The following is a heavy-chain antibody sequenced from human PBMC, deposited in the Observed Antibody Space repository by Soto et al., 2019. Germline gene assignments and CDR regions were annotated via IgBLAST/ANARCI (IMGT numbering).Heavy chain of an antibody. CDR2: INLNDGGT. V-gene: IGHV1-2*02. CDR1: EYSFGDYY. CDR3: VRDAPSHQSIFDL. J-gene: IGHJ4*02. Sequence: ASVKVSWKTSEYSFGDYYLHWVRQAPEQGLEWMGWINLNDGGTNSPRKFQGRLTMTRDKSITTVYMELSRLRSDDTAVYFCVRDAPSHQSIFDLWGPGTLVTVSS. D-gene: IGHD2-2*01.